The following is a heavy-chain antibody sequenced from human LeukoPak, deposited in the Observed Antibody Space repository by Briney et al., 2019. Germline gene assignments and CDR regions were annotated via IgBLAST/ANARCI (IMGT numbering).Heavy chain of an antibody. Sequence: SGPALVKPTQTLTLTCTFSGSSLSTSGMCVSWIRQLPEKALEWLALIDWDDDKYYSTSLKTRLTISKDTSKNQVVLTMTNMDPVDTATYYCARIRRDGYNYGIDYWGQGTLVTVSS. CDR2: IDWDDDK. J-gene: IGHJ4*02. CDR1: GSSLSTSGMC. V-gene: IGHV2-70*01. D-gene: IGHD5-24*01. CDR3: ARIRRDGYNYGIDY.